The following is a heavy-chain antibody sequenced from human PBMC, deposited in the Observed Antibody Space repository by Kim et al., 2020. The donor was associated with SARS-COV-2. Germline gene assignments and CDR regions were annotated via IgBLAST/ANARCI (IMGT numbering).Heavy chain of an antibody. Sequence: GGSLRLSCAASGFTFSSYAMHWVRQAPGKGLEWVVVIWYDGSNKYYADSVKGRFTISRDNSKNTLYLQMNSLRAEDTAVYYCAKDQGGYDSSGADAFDIWGQGTMVTVSS. CDR2: IWYDGSNK. J-gene: IGHJ3*02. V-gene: IGHV3-33*06. D-gene: IGHD3-22*01. CDR3: AKDQGGYDSSGADAFDI. CDR1: GFTFSSYA.